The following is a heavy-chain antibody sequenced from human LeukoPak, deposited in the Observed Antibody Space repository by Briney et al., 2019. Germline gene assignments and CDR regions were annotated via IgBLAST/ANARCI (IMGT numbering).Heavy chain of an antibody. CDR3: ARDYYDSSGYYYSSY. D-gene: IGHD3-22*01. Sequence: PGGSLRLSCAATGLTVSSNFMSWVRQAPGKGLEWVSHISGTSSTIYYADSVKGRFTISRDNAKKSLYLQMSSLRAEDTAVYYCARDYYDSSGYYYSSYWGQGTLVTVSS. J-gene: IGHJ4*02. CDR1: GLTVSSNF. V-gene: IGHV3-48*01. CDR2: ISGTSSTI.